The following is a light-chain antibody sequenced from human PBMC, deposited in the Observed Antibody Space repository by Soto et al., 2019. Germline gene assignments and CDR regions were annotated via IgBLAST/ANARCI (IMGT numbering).Light chain of an antibody. CDR2: EVN. V-gene: IGLV2-8*01. CDR1: SSDVGAYNS. J-gene: IGLJ3*02. CDR3: NSHGGSNNFWV. Sequence: QSALTQPPSASGSPGQSVTISCTGTSSDVGAYNSVSWYQQHPGKAPRLMIYEVNKRPSGVTDRFSGSKSGNMASLTVSGLQAEDEADYYCNSHGGSNNFWVFGGGTKLTVL.